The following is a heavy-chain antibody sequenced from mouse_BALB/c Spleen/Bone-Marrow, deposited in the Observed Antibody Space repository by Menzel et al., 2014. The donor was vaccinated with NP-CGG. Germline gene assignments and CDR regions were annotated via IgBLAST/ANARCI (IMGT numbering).Heavy chain of an antibody. CDR1: GFDFSRYW. D-gene: IGHD1-1*01. J-gene: IGHJ3*01. V-gene: IGHV4-1*02. Sequence: EVKLEESGGGLVQPGGSLELSCAASGFDFSRYWMSWVRQAPGKGLEWIGEINPDSNTINYTPSLKDKFIISRDNAKNTLYLQMSKVRSEDTALYYCERLDYYGDFAYWGPGTPVTVSA. CDR3: ERLDYYGDFAY. CDR2: INPDSNTI.